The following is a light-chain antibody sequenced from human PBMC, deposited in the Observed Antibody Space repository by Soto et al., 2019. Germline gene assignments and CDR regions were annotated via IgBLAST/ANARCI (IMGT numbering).Light chain of an antibody. CDR3: QQSSNWPPAIT. Sequence: IVLTQSPGTLSLSPGDRATLSCRASQSVSNSLAWYQQKPGQAPRLLIHGASTRATGIPARFSGSGSGTDFTLTISSLEPEDFAVYYCQQSSNWPPAITFGQGTRLEIK. CDR2: GAS. J-gene: IGKJ5*01. CDR1: QSVSNS. V-gene: IGKV3-11*01.